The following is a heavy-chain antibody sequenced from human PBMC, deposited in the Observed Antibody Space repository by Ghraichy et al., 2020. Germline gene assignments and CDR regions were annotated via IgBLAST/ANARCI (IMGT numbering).Heavy chain of an antibody. CDR3: AKTLRFFGGFDP. D-gene: IGHD3-3*01. Sequence: SETLSLTCTVSGGSIIGDWWSWIRQPQGKGLEWIGYIHDTGSPHYNPSIQSRVTLSLDTSKNQISLNLTSVTAADTAVYYCAKTLRFFGGFDPWGQGTLVTVSS. CDR2: IHDTGSP. J-gene: IGHJ5*02. CDR1: GGSIIGDW. V-gene: IGHV4-59*01.